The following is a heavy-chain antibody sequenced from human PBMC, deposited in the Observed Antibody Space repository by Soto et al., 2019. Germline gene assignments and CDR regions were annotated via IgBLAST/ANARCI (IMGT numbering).Heavy chain of an antibody. V-gene: IGHV4-39*02. D-gene: IGHD6-13*01. CDR1: GGSISSSLYY. CDR2: IYYIGTT. Sequence: QLQLQESGPGLVKPSETLSLTCTVSGGSISSSLYYWGWIRQPPGQGLEWIGSIYYIGTTYYNPSLKIRVTLSVNTSKNHFSLRLSSLTAADPAVYYCARSRSGSWYYFDHWGQGTLVTVSS. J-gene: IGHJ4*02. CDR3: ARSRSGSWYYFDH.